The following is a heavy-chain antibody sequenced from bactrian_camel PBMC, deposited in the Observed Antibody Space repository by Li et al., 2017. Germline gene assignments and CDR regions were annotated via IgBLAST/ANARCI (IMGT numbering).Heavy chain of an antibody. D-gene: IGHD2*01. V-gene: IGHV3S53*01. Sequence: VQLVESGGGSVQAGGSLTLSCEASGDINRRRCGMGWHRQAPGKEREGIAYIEFDGSTSYADTVKGRFTISKDKDKYTVYLQMNSLKPEDTAMYSCQPTTTCSHPYLLGQGTQVTVS. CDR2: IEFDGST. CDR1: GDINRRRCG. J-gene: IGHJ4*01.